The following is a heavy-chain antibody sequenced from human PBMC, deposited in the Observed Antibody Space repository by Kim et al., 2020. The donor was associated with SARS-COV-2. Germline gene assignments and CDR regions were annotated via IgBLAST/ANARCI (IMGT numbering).Heavy chain of an antibody. CDR1: GFMLSNHA. J-gene: IGHJ4*02. D-gene: IGHD6-19*01. V-gene: IGHV3-23*01. CDR3: ARDVHRRWLRYFDC. CDR2: IRDSGVET. Sequence: GGSLRLSCVASGFMLSNHAMSWVRQAPGKGLEWVAGIRDSGVETYYLDSVKGRFTISRDNSKNTLSLQVDSLKAEDTAMYYCARDVHRRWLRYFDCWGQGTLVTVSS.